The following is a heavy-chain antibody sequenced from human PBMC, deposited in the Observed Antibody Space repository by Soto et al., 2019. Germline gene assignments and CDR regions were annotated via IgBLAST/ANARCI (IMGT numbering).Heavy chain of an antibody. CDR3: ARVRQWSYCYGMDV. J-gene: IGHJ6*02. CDR2: IYYSGST. CDR1: GGSVSSGSYY. D-gene: IGHD1-1*01. Sequence: QVQLQESGPGLVKPSETLSLTCTVSGGSVSSGSYYWSWIRQPPGKGLEWIGYIYYSGSTNYNPSLKSRVTISADTSKNQCSLKLSSVTAADTAVYYCARVRQWSYCYGMDVWGQGTTVTVSS. V-gene: IGHV4-61*01.